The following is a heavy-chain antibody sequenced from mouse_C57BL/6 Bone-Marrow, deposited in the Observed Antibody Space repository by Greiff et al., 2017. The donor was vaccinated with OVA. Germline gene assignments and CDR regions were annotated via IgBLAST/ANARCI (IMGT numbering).Heavy chain of an antibody. Sequence: QVQLQQSGTGLVQPSQSLSITCTVSGFSLTSYGVHWVRQSPGKGLEWLGVIWSGGSTDYNAAFISRLSISKDNSKSQVCFKMNSLQADDTAIYYCARNERTTDYYAMDYWGQGTSVTVSS. D-gene: IGHD1-1*01. CDR3: ARNERTTDYYAMDY. J-gene: IGHJ4*01. CDR2: IWSGGST. CDR1: GFSLTSYG. V-gene: IGHV2-2*01.